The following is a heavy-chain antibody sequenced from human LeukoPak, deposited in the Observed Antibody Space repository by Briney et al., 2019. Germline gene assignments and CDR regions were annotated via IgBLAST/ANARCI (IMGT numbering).Heavy chain of an antibody. CDR2: ISYDGSNK. J-gene: IGHJ4*02. Sequence: GRSQRLSCAASGFTFSSYGMHWVRQAPGKGLEWVAVISYDGSNKYYADSVKGRFTISRDNSKNTLYLQMNSLRAEDTAVYYCAREFGLRPDTFDYWGQGTLVTVSS. CDR1: GFTFSSYG. V-gene: IGHV3-30*03. D-gene: IGHD3-16*01. CDR3: AREFGLRPDTFDY.